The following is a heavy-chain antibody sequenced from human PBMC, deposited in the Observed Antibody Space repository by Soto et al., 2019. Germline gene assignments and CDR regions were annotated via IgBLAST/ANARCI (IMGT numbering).Heavy chain of an antibody. CDR1: GYTFTSYG. V-gene: IGHV1-18*04. CDR3: ARGYFDY. CDR2: ISGYNGNT. J-gene: IGHJ4*02. Sequence: QVQLVQSGAEVKKPGASVKVSCKTSGYTFTSYGVSWVRQAPGQGLEWVGWISGYNGNTNYAQKPQGRVTMTTDTSTASAYMELRGLRSDDTAIYYCARGYFDYWGQGTLVTVSS.